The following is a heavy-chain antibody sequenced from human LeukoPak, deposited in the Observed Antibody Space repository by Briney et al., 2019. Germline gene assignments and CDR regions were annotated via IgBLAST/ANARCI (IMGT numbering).Heavy chain of an antibody. Sequence: GGSLRLSCAASGFTFSNYGMHWVRQAPGKGLEWVAVISYDGSNEYYADSVKGRFTISRDNSKNTLYLQMNSLRAEDTAVYYCARTGYSSSWYEGGRGYWGQGTLVTVSP. CDR1: GFTFSNYG. D-gene: IGHD6-13*01. J-gene: IGHJ4*02. CDR3: ARTGYSSSWYEGGRGY. V-gene: IGHV3-30*03. CDR2: ISYDGSNE.